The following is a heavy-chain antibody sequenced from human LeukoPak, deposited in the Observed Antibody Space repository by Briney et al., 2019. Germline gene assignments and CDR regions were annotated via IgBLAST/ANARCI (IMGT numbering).Heavy chain of an antibody. J-gene: IGHJ4*02. CDR2: ISSSSSTI. V-gene: IGHV3-48*01. CDR1: GFTFSSYS. D-gene: IGHD3-22*01. CDR3: ARESATMIVVVPFDY. Sequence: GGSLRLSCAASGFTFSSYSMNWVRQAPGKGLEWVSYISSSSSTIYYADSVKGRFTISRDNAKNSLYLQMNSLRAEDTAVYYCARESATMIVVVPFDYWGQGTLVTVSS.